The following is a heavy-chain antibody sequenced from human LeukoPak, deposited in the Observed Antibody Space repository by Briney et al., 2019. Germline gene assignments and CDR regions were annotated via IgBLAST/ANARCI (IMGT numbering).Heavy chain of an antibody. J-gene: IGHJ4*02. CDR1: GFTVSTNS. Sequence: GGSLRLSCTVSGFTVSTNSMSWVRQAPGKGLEWVAVISYDGSNKYYADSVKGRFTISRDNSKNTLYLQMNSLRAEDTAVFYCAKPETPGYSSSWGRYYFDYWGQGTLVTVSS. CDR3: AKPETPGYSSSWGRYYFDY. CDR2: ISYDGSNK. D-gene: IGHD6-13*01. V-gene: IGHV3-30*18.